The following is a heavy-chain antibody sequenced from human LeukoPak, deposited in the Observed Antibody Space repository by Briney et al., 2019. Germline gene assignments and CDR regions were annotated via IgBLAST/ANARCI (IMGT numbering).Heavy chain of an antibody. V-gene: IGHV4-31*03. J-gene: IGHJ3*02. D-gene: IGHD3-22*01. Sequence: PSETLSLTCTVSGGSISSGGYYWSWIRQHPGKGLEWIGYIYYSGSTYYNPSLKSRVTISVDTSKNQFSLKLSSVTAADTAVYYCAREVTMIVVVITRGAFDIWGQGTMVTVSS. CDR1: GGSISSGGYY. CDR2: IYYSGST. CDR3: AREVTMIVVVITRGAFDI.